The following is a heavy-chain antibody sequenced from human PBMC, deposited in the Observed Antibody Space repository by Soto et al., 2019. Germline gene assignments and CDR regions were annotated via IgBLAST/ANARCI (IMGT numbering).Heavy chain of an antibody. Sequence: ASVKVSCKASGYSFTDYHIHWVRQAPGQGLEWLGRINPKSGGTSTAQKVQGWVTMTTDTSISTASMELTRLTSDDTAIYYCARGDSTDCSNGVCSFFYNHDMDVWGQGTTVTVSS. CDR3: ARGDSTDCSNGVCSFFYNHDMDV. CDR1: GYSFTDYH. CDR2: INPKSGGT. J-gene: IGHJ6*02. D-gene: IGHD2-8*01. V-gene: IGHV1-2*04.